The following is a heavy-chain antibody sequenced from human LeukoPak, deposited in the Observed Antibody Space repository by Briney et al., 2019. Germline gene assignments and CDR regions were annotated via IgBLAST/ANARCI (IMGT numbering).Heavy chain of an antibody. V-gene: IGHV3-48*03. CDR2: ISSSGSTI. CDR3: ARARVGYYGSGSYGY. Sequence: PGGSLRLSCAASGFTFSSYEMNWVRQAPVKGLEWVSYISSSGSTIYYADSVKGRFIISRDNAKNSLYLQMNSLRAEDTAVYYCARARVGYYGSGSYGYWGQGTLVTVSS. J-gene: IGHJ4*02. D-gene: IGHD3-10*01. CDR1: GFTFSSYE.